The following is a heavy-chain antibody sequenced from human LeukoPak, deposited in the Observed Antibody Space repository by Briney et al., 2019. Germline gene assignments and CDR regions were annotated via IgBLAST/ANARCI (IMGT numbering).Heavy chain of an antibody. Sequence: ASVKVSCKASGYTFTSYYMHWVRQAPGKGLEWMGGFDPEDGETIYAQKFQGRVTMTEDTSTDTAYMELSSLRSEDTAVYYCATERFGGREIQHWGQGTLVTVSS. CDR1: GYTFTSYY. V-gene: IGHV1-24*01. CDR3: ATERFGGREIQH. D-gene: IGHD3-10*01. CDR2: FDPEDGET. J-gene: IGHJ1*01.